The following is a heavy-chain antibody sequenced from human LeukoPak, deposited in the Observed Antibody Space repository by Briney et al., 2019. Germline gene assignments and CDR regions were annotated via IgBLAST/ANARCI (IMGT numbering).Heavy chain of an antibody. J-gene: IGHJ5*02. V-gene: IGHV4-34*01. D-gene: IGHD3-3*01. CDR3: ARKAYYAFWSGWRQSWFAP. CDR1: GGSFSGYY. Sequence: SETLSLTCAVYGGSFSGYYWSWIRQPPGKGLEWIGEINHSGSTNYNPSFTSQATISVDTSKHQFSLKLRSVTAADTAVYYCARKAYYAFWSGWRQSWFAPWGQGTLVTVSS. CDR2: INHSGST.